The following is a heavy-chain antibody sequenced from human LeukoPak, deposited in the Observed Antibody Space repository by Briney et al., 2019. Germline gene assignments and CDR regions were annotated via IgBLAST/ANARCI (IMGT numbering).Heavy chain of an antibody. CDR2: IYSGGST. D-gene: IGHD1-14*01. Sequence: GGSLRLSCAASGFTVRNNYMSWVRQAPGKGLEWVSLIYSGGSTYYADSVKGRFTISRDNAKNSLYLQMNSLRAEDTAVYYCARDSTTGCLVYWGQGTLVTVSS. V-gene: IGHV3-66*01. J-gene: IGHJ4*02. CDR1: GFTVRNNY. CDR3: ARDSTTGCLVY.